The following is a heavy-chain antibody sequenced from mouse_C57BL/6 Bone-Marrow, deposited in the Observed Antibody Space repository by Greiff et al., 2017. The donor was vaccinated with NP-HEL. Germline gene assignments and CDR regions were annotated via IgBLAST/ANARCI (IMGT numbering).Heavy chain of an antibody. V-gene: IGHV1-69*01. CDR3: ARDYGSSYGFAY. CDR2: IDPSDSYT. Sequence: VQLQQPGAELVMPGASVKLSCKASGYTFTSYWMHWVKQRPGQGLEWIGEIDPSDSYTNYNQKFKGKSTLTVDKSSSTAYMQLSSLTSEDSAVDYCARDYGSSYGFAYWGQGTLVTVSA. J-gene: IGHJ3*01. D-gene: IGHD1-1*01. CDR1: GYTFTSYW.